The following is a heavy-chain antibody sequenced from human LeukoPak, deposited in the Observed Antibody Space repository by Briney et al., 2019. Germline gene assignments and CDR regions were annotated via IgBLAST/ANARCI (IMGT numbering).Heavy chain of an antibody. V-gene: IGHV4-30-2*01. CDR1: GGSISSYS. Sequence: SETLSLTCTVSGGSISSYSWSWIRQPPGKGLEWIGYIYHSGSTYYNPSLKSRVTISVDRSKNQFSLKLSSVTAADTAVYYCARVELELESNWFDPWGQGTLVTVSS. D-gene: IGHD1-7*01. CDR3: ARVELELESNWFDP. CDR2: IYHSGST. J-gene: IGHJ5*02.